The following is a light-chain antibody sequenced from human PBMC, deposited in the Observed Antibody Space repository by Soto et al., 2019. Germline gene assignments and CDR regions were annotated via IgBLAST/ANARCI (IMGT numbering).Light chain of an antibody. J-gene: IGKJ4*01. Sequence: DIQMTQSPSSLSASVGDRVTITCQASQDISNYLNWYQQKPGKAPKLLIYDAANLERGVPSRFSGSGSGTAFTFSISSVQPEDIATYYCQQYDHLPLTFGGGTKVEIK. V-gene: IGKV1-33*01. CDR3: QQYDHLPLT. CDR2: DAA. CDR1: QDISNY.